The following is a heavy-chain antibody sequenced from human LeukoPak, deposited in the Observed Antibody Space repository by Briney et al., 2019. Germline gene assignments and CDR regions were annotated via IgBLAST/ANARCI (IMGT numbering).Heavy chain of an antibody. CDR2: ISSSSSTI. Sequence: PGGSLRLSCAASGFPSSSYSMNWFRQPPGKGLEWVSYISSSSSTIYYADSVKGRFTISRDNAKNSLYLQMNSLRAEDTAVYYCARDSSPDYFDYWGQGTLVTVSS. CDR3: ARDSSPDYFDY. CDR1: GFPSSSYS. J-gene: IGHJ4*02. D-gene: IGHD2-2*01. V-gene: IGHV3-48*04.